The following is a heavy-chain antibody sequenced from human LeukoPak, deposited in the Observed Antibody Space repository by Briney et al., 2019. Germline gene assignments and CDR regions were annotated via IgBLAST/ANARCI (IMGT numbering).Heavy chain of an antibody. V-gene: IGHV4-4*07. CDR3: ARVRDADSSSWYDGDYYYYYMDV. CDR1: GGSISSYY. CDR2: IYTSGST. Sequence: PSETLSLTCTVSGGSISSYYWSWIRQPAGKGLEWIGRIYTSGSTNYNPSLKSRVTITLDTSKNQFSPKLSSVTAADTAVYYCARVRDADSSSWYDGDYYYYYMDVWGKGTTVTVSS. D-gene: IGHD6-13*01. J-gene: IGHJ6*03.